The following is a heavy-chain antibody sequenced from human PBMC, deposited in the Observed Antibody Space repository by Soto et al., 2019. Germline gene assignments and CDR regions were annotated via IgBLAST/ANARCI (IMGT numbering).Heavy chain of an antibody. Sequence: PSETLSLTCTVSGGSISSYYWSWIRQPPGKGLEWIGYIYYSGSTNYNPSLKSRVTISVDTSKNQFSLKLSSVTAADTAVYYCARDWVAVAGTVSDYYYYYGMDVWGQGTTVTVSS. CDR3: ARDWVAVAGTVSDYYYYYGMDV. CDR2: IYYSGST. V-gene: IGHV4-59*01. CDR1: GGSISSYY. J-gene: IGHJ6*02. D-gene: IGHD6-19*01.